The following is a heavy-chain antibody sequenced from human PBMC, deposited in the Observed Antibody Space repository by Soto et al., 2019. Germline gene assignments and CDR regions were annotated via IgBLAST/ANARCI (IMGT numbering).Heavy chain of an antibody. V-gene: IGHV4-34*01. J-gene: IGHJ6*02. CDR1: GGSFSGYY. CDR3: ARGPKRVTSYSGSGGAYYYYGMDV. D-gene: IGHD3-10*01. CDR2: INHSGST. Sequence: PSETLSLTCAVYGGSFSGYYWSWIRQPPGKGLEWIGEINHSGSTNYNPSLKSRVTISVDTSKNQFSLKLSSVTAADTAVYYCARGPKRVTSYSGSGGAYYYYGMDVWGQGTTVS.